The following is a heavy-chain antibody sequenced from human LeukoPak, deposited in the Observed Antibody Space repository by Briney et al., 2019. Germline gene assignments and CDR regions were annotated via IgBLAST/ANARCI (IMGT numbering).Heavy chain of an antibody. CDR1: GFTFGDYA. CDR2: IRSKAYGETA. V-gene: IGHV3-49*03. J-gene: IGHJ4*02. CDR3: TRDRGAYNLYDY. Sequence: GGSLRLPCTASGFTFGDYAMSWIRQAPGKGLEWVGFIRSKAYGETADYAASVKGRFTISRDDSKAIAYLQMNSLKTEDTAVYHCTRDRGAYNLYDYWGQGTLVTVSS. D-gene: IGHD1-1*01.